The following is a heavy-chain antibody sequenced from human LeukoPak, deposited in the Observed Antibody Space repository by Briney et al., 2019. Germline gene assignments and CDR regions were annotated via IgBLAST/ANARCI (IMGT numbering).Heavy chain of an antibody. CDR2: IIPIFGTA. CDR3: ARDRGGEVDP. J-gene: IGHJ5*02. CDR1: GGTFSSYA. D-gene: IGHD4-17*01. V-gene: IGHV1-69*13. Sequence: SVTVSCKASGGTFSSYAISWVRQAPGQGLEWVGGIIPIFGTANYAQKFQGRVTITADESTSTAYMELSSLRSEDTAVYYCARDRGGEVDPWGQGTLVTVSS.